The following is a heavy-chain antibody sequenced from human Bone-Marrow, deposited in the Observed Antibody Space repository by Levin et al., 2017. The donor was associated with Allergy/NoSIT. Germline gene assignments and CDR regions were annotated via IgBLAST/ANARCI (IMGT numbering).Heavy chain of an antibody. J-gene: IGHJ4*02. Sequence: GGSLRLSCAASGFTFSSYAMSWVRQAPGKGLEWVSAISGSGGSTYYADSVKGRFTISRDNSKNTLYLQMNSLRAEDTAVYYCAKEYLLDYYDSSCLPIFDYWGQGTLVTVSS. CDR2: ISGSGGST. D-gene: IGHD3-22*01. V-gene: IGHV3-23*01. CDR3: AKEYLLDYYDSSCLPIFDY. CDR1: GFTFSSYA.